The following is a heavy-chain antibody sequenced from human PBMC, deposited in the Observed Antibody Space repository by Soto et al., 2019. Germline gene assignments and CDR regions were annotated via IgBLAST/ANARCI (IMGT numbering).Heavy chain of an antibody. J-gene: IGHJ4*02. V-gene: IGHV1-69*13. Sequence: SVKVSCKASGGTFSSYAISWVRQAPGQGLEWMGGIIPIFGTANYAQKFQGRVTITADESTSTAYMELSSLRSEDTAVYYCAADRTYCGGDCYVDWGQGTLVPVSS. CDR1: GGTFSSYA. CDR3: AADRTYCGGDCYVD. D-gene: IGHD2-21*02. CDR2: IIPIFGTA.